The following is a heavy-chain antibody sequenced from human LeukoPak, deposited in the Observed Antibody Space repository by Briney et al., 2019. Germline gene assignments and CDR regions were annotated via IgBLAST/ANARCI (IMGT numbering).Heavy chain of an antibody. CDR1: GFTFSSYD. Sequence: GWSQRLYCAASGFTFSSYDMHWGRQAPGKGLEWVAVIWYDGSNKYYADSVKGRFTISRDNSKNTLYLQINSLRAEDTAVCFCARERTYTTLNYYGMDVWGQGTTVTVSS. D-gene: IGHD3-16*01. CDR3: ARERTYTTLNYYGMDV. V-gene: IGHV3-33*01. J-gene: IGHJ6*02. CDR2: IWYDGSNK.